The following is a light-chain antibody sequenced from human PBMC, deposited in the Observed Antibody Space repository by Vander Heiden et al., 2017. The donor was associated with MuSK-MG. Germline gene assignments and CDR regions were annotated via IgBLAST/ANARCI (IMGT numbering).Light chain of an antibody. J-gene: IGLJ2*01. CDR2: EVS. CDR3: SSYTSSDVV. Sequence: QSALTPPASVSASPGQSITLSCTGTSSDVGGYNSVSWYPQHPGKDPKLMIDEVSKRPAGVSNRFSGSKSGNTASLTIAGHQAEDEAEYYCSSYTSSDVVFGGGTKLTVL. V-gene: IGLV2-14*01. CDR1: SSDVGGYNS.